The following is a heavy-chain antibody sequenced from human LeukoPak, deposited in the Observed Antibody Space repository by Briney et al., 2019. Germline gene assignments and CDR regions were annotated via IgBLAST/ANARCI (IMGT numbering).Heavy chain of an antibody. D-gene: IGHD6-19*01. J-gene: IGHJ6*02. CDR1: GYTFTSYY. V-gene: IGHV1-46*01. CDR2: FNPSGGRT. CDR3: AREVGIAVAGSPYPYYYYGMDV. Sequence: GASVKVSCKASGYTFTSYYMHWVRQAPGKGLEWMGIFNPSGGRTSYAQKFQGRVTMTRDTSTSTVYMELSSLRSEDTAVYYCAREVGIAVAGSPYPYYYYGMDVWGQGTTVTVSS.